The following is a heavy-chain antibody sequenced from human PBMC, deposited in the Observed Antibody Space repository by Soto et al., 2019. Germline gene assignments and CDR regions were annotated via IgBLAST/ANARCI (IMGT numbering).Heavy chain of an antibody. CDR2: IYTSGST. CDR3: ARDKWVAAAGPYYYGMDV. J-gene: IGHJ6*02. Sequence: QVQLQESGPGLVKPSETLSLTCTVSGGSISSYYWSWIRQPAGKGLEWIGRIYTSGSTNYNPSLKSRVTMSVDTSKNQFSLKLSSVTAADTAVYYCARDKWVAAAGPYYYGMDVWGQGTTVTVSS. D-gene: IGHD6-13*01. CDR1: GGSISSYY. V-gene: IGHV4-4*07.